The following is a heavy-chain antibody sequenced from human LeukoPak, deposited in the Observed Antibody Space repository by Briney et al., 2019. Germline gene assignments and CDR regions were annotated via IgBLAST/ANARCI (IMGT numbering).Heavy chain of an antibody. Sequence: PGGSLRLSCAASGFTFSSYWMHWVRQAPGKGLVWVSRINSDGSSTSYADSVKGRFTISRDNAKNTLYLQMNSLRAEDTAVYYCARSELTSSGRARFDPWGQGTLVTVSS. J-gene: IGHJ5*02. CDR2: INSDGSST. D-gene: IGHD6-19*01. V-gene: IGHV3-74*01. CDR3: ARSELTSSGRARFDP. CDR1: GFTFSSYW.